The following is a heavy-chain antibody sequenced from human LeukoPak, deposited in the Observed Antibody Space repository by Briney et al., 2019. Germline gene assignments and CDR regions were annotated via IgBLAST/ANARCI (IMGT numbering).Heavy chain of an antibody. CDR1: GYTFTSYA. V-gene: IGHV1-3*01. CDR3: ARPSAMSAFDI. J-gene: IGHJ3*02. D-gene: IGHD5-18*01. CDR2: INAGNGNT. Sequence: ASVKVSCKASGYTFTSYAMHWVRQAPGQRLEWMGWINAGNGNTKYSQKFQGRVTITRDTSASTAYMELSSLGSEDTAVYYCARPSAMSAFDIWGQGTMVTVSS.